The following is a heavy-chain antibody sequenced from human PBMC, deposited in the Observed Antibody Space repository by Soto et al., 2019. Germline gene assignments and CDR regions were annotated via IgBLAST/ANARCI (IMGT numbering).Heavy chain of an antibody. D-gene: IGHD3-3*01. CDR3: ATSAHVYDFWKRVRRGAGMDV. CDR1: GYTLTELS. J-gene: IGHJ6*02. V-gene: IGHV1-24*01. CDR2: FDPEDGET. Sequence: QVQLVQSGAEVKKPGASVKVSCKVAGYTLTELSMHWVRQAPGKGLEWMGGFDPEDGETIYAQKFQGRVTMTEDTSTDPAYMELSSLRYEDTDVYYCATSAHVYDFWKRVRRGAGMDVWGQGKTVTVSS.